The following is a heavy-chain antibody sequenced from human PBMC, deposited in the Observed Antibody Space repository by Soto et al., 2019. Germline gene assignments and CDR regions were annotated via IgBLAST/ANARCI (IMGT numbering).Heavy chain of an antibody. J-gene: IGHJ3*02. CDR2: ISSSSSYI. Sequence: GGSLRLSCAASGFSFSVYTMNWVRQAPGKGLEWVSSISSSSSYIYYADSLKGRFTISRDNAKNSVYLQMNSLRAEDTAVYYCARVDSPLRYFDWSPLGDAFDIWGQGTMVTVSS. CDR3: ARVDSPLRYFDWSPLGDAFDI. V-gene: IGHV3-21*01. D-gene: IGHD3-9*01. CDR1: GFSFSVYT.